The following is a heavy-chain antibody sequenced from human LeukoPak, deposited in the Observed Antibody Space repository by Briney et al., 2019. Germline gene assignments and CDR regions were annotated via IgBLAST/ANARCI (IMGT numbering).Heavy chain of an antibody. CDR3: ERGSYSSSWLFDY. V-gene: IGHV1-3*03. J-gene: IGHJ4*02. CDR2: INAGNGNT. CDR1: GYTFTSYA. Sequence: ASVKVSCKASGYTFTSYAMHWVRQAPGQRLEWMGWINAGNGNTKYSQEFQGRVTITRDTSASTAYMELSSLRSEDMAVYYCERGSYSSSWLFDYWGQGTLVTVSS. D-gene: IGHD6-13*01.